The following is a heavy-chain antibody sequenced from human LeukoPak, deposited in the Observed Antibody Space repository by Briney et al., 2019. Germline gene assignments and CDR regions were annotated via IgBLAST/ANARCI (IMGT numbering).Heavy chain of an antibody. J-gene: IGHJ4*02. CDR2: IIPIFGTA. CDR1: GCTFSSYA. Sequence: SVKVTFKASGCTFSSYANSWVRQPPGQGLEWMGGIIPIFGTANYAQKFQGRVTITADKYTSTAYMEQSSLRSEDTAVYYCARPVAGTGYFDYWGQGTLVTVSS. CDR3: ARPVAGTGYFDY. D-gene: IGHD6-19*01. V-gene: IGHV1-69*06.